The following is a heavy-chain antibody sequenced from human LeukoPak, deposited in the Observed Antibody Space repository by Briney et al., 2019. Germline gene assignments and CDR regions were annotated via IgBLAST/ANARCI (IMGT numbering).Heavy chain of an antibody. V-gene: IGHV4-61*01. CDR1: GDSVSSGSYY. D-gene: IGHD6-6*01. CDR3: GSLATPGLYFDY. CDR2: IYYSGTT. Sequence: PSETLSLTCTVSGDSVSSGSYYWSWIRQPPGKGLEWIGYIYYSGTTNYNPSLKSRVSISLDTSKNQFSLKLSSVTAADTAVYYCGSLATPGLYFDYWGLGTLVTVSS. J-gene: IGHJ4*02.